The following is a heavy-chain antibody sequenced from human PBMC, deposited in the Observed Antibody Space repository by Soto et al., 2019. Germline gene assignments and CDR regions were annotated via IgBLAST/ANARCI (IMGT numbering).Heavy chain of an antibody. CDR2: ISTASTYI. CDR1: GFIFSGYS. D-gene: IGHD1-26*01. Sequence: GGSLRLSCAGSGFIFSGYSMNWVRQAPGKGLEWVSSISTASTYIYYADSVKGRFTVSRDNAKNSLYLQMTGLRPEDTAMYYCARDGIVGTTDFFDYWGQGTLVTVSS. V-gene: IGHV3-21*01. J-gene: IGHJ4*02. CDR3: ARDGIVGTTDFFDY.